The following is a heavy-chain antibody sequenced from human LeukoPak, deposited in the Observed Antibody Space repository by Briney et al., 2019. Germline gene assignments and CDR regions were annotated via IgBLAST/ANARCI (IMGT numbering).Heavy chain of an antibody. CDR1: GGSITSSSYY. D-gene: IGHD6-13*01. J-gene: IGHJ5*02. CDR2: VYYSGST. Sequence: SETLSLTCTVSGGSITSSSYYWGWIRQPPGKGLKCIGSVYYSGSTYYNPSLKSRVTISVDTSKNQFSLKLSSVTAADTAVYYCARAYSSSWYFNWFDPWGQGTLVTVSS. V-gene: IGHV4-39*07. CDR3: ARAYSSSWYFNWFDP.